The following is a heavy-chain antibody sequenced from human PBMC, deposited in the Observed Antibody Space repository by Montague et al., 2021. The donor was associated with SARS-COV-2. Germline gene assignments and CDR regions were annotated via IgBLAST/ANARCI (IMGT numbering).Heavy chain of an antibody. CDR2: IYHSGST. CDR1: GGSISSSHW. V-gene: IGHV4-4*02. CDR3: AREFRTYGYGGQYWYFDL. J-gene: IGHJ2*01. Sequence: SETLSLTCAVSGGSISSSHWWSWVRQPPGKGLEWLGEIYHSGSTNYNPSLKSRVTISIDKSKNQFSLKLSSVTAADTAVYYCAREFRTYGYGGQYWYFDLWGRGTLVTVSS. D-gene: IGHD3-10*01.